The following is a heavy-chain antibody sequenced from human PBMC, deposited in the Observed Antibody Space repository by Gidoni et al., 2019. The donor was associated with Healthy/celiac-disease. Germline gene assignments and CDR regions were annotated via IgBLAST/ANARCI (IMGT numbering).Heavy chain of an antibody. CDR2: IYYSGRT. CDR3: ARDSPDSVWWLPGWGMDV. V-gene: IGHV4-59*01. D-gene: IGHD5-12*01. Sequence: QVQLQESGPGLVKPSETLSLTCTVSGGSISSYYWSWIRQPTGKGLEWIGYIYYSGRTNYNPSLKSRVTISVDTSKNQFSLKLSSVTAADTAVYYCARDSPDSVWWLPGWGMDVWGQGTTVTVSS. CDR1: GGSISSYY. J-gene: IGHJ6*02.